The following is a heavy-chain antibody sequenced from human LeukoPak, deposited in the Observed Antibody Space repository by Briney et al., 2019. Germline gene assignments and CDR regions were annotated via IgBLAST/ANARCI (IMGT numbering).Heavy chain of an antibody. CDR3: ATYRQVLLPFES. CDR2: IKPDEGEK. CDR1: RFTFSTYW. J-gene: IGHJ4*02. D-gene: IGHD2-8*02. V-gene: IGHV3-7*03. Sequence: GGSLRLSCAASRFTFSTYWMSWVRQAPGKGLEWVANIKPDEGEKYYVDSVKGRFTISRDNAKNSLYLQMNSLRAEDTAIYYCATYRQVLLPFESWGQGTLVTVSS.